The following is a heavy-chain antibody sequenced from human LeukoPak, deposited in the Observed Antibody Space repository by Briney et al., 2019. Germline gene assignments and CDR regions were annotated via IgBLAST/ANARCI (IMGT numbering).Heavy chain of an antibody. CDR1: GGSISSGGHY. V-gene: IGHV4-31*03. Sequence: SETLSLTCTVSGGSISSGGHYWSWIRQRPGMGLEWIGYIFHRGSTYDNPSLKSRASLSVDTSRNQFSLRLSSVTAADTAVYYCARYCDSTTCPEEGFDYWGQGTLVTVSP. CDR2: IFHRGST. D-gene: IGHD2/OR15-2a*01. CDR3: ARYCDSTTCPEEGFDY. J-gene: IGHJ4*02.